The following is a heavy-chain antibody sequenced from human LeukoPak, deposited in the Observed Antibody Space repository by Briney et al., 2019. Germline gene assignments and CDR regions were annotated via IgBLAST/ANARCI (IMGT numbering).Heavy chain of an antibody. V-gene: IGHV3-23*01. D-gene: IGHD4-17*01. CDR3: AKGHSDYGTGFDL. CDR2: ISGAGGST. CDR1: GFTFSSFA. Sequence: PGGSLRLSCAASGFTFSSFAMSWVRLGPGEGLESVSLISGAGGSTYYADSVKGRLTISRDNSKNTLYLQMNSLRADDTAVYYCAKGHSDYGTGFDLWGQGTLVTVSS. J-gene: IGHJ4*02.